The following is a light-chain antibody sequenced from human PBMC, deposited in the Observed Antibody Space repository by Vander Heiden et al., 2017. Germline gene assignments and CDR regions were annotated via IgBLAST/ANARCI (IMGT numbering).Light chain of an antibody. V-gene: IGLV2-8*01. CDR1: SSDVGIYNY. CDR3: SSYAGSNNYV. J-gene: IGLJ1*01. CDR2: EVS. Sequence: QSALTPTPSASASPRPSVTISCTGTSSDVGIYNYGSWYHQHPAKAPKLMIYEVSKRPSGVPDRFSGSKSGNTASLTVSGLQDEDEADYYCSSYAGSNNYVFGSGTKVTVL.